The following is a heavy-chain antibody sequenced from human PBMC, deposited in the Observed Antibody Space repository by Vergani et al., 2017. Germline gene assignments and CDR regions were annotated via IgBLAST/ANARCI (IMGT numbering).Heavy chain of an antibody. J-gene: IGHJ4*02. D-gene: IGHD3-22*01. CDR1: GGSFSGYY. Sequence: QVQLQQWGAGLLKPSGTLSLTCAVYGGSFSGYYWSWIRQPPGKGLEWIGEINHSGSTNYNPSLKSRVTISVDTSKNQFSLKLSSVTAADTAVYYCASINSSGYYYFDYWGQGTLVTVSS. CDR3: ASINSSGYYYFDY. CDR2: INHSGST. V-gene: IGHV4-34*01.